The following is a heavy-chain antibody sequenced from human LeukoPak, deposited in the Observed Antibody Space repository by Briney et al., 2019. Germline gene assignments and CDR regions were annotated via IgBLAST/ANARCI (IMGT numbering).Heavy chain of an antibody. D-gene: IGHD6-13*01. J-gene: IGHJ3*02. CDR3: ARDLLPGIAAPDAFDI. CDR1: GFTFSSYA. CDR2: ISSSSSYI. V-gene: IGHV3-21*01. Sequence: KSGGSLRLSCAASGFTFSSYAMSWVRQAPGKGLEWVSSISSSSSYIYYADSVKGRFTISRDNAKNSLYLQMNSLRAEDTAVYYCARDLLPGIAAPDAFDIWGQGTMVTVSS.